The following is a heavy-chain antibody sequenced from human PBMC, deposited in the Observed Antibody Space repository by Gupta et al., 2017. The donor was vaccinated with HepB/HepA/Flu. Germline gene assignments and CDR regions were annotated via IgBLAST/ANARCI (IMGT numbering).Heavy chain of an antibody. CDR3: VREELRYYGMDV. V-gene: IGHV3-66*01. J-gene: IGHJ6*02. D-gene: IGHD1-7*01. Sequence: YGESVKSRFSISGDNSRNTIYLQMNALRVEDTAVYYCVREELRYYGMDVWGQGTTVTVS.